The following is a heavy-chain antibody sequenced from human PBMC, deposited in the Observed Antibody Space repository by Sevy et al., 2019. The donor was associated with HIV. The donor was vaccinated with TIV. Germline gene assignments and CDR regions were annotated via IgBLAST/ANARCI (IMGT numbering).Heavy chain of an antibody. V-gene: IGHV3-7*01. J-gene: IGHJ3*01. D-gene: IGHD1-1*01. Sequence: GGSLRLSCAASGFTFSAYWMAWVRQVPGKGLEWVANLNEDGSEKYPVDSVKGRFTISRDNAKNSLYLQMNSVRVEDTGIYYCATDAWRSFVNWGRGTMVTVSS. CDR1: GFTFSAYW. CDR3: ATDAWRSFVN. CDR2: LNEDGSEK.